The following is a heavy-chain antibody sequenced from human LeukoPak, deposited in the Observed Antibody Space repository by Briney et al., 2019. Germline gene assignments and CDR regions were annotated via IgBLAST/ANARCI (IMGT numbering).Heavy chain of an antibody. CDR2: INHSGST. J-gene: IGHJ5*01. Sequence: PSETLSLTCAVYGGSFSGYYWTWNRQPPGKGLEWIGEINHSGSTNYNPSLKSRVTMSVDTSMNQFSLRLNSVTAADTAVYYCARAYGSGSYHSNWFESWGQGTLVIVSS. CDR3: ARAYGSGSYHSNWFES. V-gene: IGHV4-34*01. CDR1: GGSFSGYY. D-gene: IGHD3-10*01.